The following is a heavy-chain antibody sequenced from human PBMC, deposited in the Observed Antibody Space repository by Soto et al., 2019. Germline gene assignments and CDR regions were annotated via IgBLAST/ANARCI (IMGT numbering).Heavy chain of an antibody. CDR1: GGSISNYY. CDR3: ASGGNWFDP. CDR2: MYYNGNI. D-gene: IGHD3-16*01. Sequence: ETLSLTCNVSGGSISNYYWTWVRQSPEKGLEWIGYMYYNGNINYNPSLKSRVTISIDTSKNQFSLTLKSVTAADTAVYYCASGGNWFDPWGQGVLVTVSS. V-gene: IGHV4-59*01. J-gene: IGHJ5*02.